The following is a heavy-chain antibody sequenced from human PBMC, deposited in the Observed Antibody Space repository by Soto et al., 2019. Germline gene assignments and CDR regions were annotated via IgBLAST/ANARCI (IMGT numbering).Heavy chain of an antibody. V-gene: IGHV1-18*01. D-gene: IGHD6-13*01. Sequence: ASVKVSCKASGYTFTSYGISWVRQAPGQGLEWMGWISAYNGNTNYAQKLQGRVTMTTDTSTSTAYMELRSLRSDDTAVYYCARDVLGIAAAGYFDYWGQGTLVTVSS. CDR1: GYTFTSYG. J-gene: IGHJ4*02. CDR3: ARDVLGIAAAGYFDY. CDR2: ISAYNGNT.